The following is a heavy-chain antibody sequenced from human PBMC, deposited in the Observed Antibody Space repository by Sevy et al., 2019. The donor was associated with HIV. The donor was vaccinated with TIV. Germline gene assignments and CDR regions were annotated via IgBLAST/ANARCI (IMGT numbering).Heavy chain of an antibody. V-gene: IGHV3-23*01. CDR2: ISGSGDRT. J-gene: IGHJ6*02. CDR3: AKVVVPADIDPFYYYAYGMDV. Sequence: GGSLRLSCAASGFTFSNYAINWVRQAPGKGLEWVSRISGSGDRTFYAYSVKGRFNNSRENSKNTVHLQMNSLRVEDTAVYYCAKVVVPADIDPFYYYAYGMDVWGQGTTVTVSS. CDR1: GFTFSNYA. D-gene: IGHD2-2*01.